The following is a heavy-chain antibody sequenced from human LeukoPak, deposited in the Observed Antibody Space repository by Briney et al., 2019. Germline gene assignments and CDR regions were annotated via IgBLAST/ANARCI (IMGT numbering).Heavy chain of an antibody. CDR2: MNPNSGNT. Sequence: ASVKVSCKASGYTFTSYDINWVRQATGQGLEWMGWMNPNSGNTGYAQKFQGRVTMTRNTSISTAYMELSRLRSDDTAVYYCARLIVVVVAARDYYYMDVWGKGTTVTVSS. D-gene: IGHD2-15*01. CDR3: ARLIVVVVAARDYYYMDV. J-gene: IGHJ6*03. V-gene: IGHV1-8*01. CDR1: GYTFTSYD.